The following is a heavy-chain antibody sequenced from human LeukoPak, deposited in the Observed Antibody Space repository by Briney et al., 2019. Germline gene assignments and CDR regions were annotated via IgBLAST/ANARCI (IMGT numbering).Heavy chain of an antibody. CDR2: ISAYNGNT. J-gene: IGHJ4*02. V-gene: IGHV1-18*01. Sequence: ASVKVSCKASGYTFTSYGISWVRQAPGQGLEWMGWISAYNGNTNYAQKLQGRVTMTTDTSTSTAYMELRSLRSDGTAVYYCARDSNYYDSSGYVDYWGQGTLVTVSS. CDR1: GYTFTSYG. D-gene: IGHD3-22*01. CDR3: ARDSNYYDSSGYVDY.